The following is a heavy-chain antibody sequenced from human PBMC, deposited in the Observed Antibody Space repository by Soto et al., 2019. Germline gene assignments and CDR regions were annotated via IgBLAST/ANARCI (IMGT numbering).Heavy chain of an antibody. CDR1: SASLSSSTYY. D-gene: IGHD6-6*01. CDR3: ASSSPFHY. V-gene: IGHV4-39*01. Sequence: QLQLQESGPGLVKPSETLSLTCSVSSASLSSSTYYWSWIRQPPGRGPEWIGSIYYSGNTYYKPSLKSRVSISIDTSRTQFSLKLTSVTAAVTGVYYCASSSPFHYWGPGILVTVSS. CDR2: IYYSGNT. J-gene: IGHJ4*02.